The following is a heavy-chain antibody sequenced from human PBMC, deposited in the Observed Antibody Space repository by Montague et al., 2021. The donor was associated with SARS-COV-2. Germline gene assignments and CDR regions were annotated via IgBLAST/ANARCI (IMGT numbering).Heavy chain of an antibody. Sequence: SETLFLTCTVSGGSISCDYWSWIRQPPGKGLEWIGFIYYRGSTNYNPSLKGRVTISLDTSSNQFSLTLSSVTAADTAVYYCARGSYGTDAFDIWGQGTMVTVSS. V-gene: IGHV4-59*01. CDR3: ARGSYGTDAFDI. J-gene: IGHJ3*02. D-gene: IGHD5-18*01. CDR1: GGSISCDY. CDR2: IYYRGST.